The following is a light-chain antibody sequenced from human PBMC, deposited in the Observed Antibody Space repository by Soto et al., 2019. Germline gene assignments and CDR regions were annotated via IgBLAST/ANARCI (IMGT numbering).Light chain of an antibody. CDR1: QSVSSY. J-gene: IGKJ1*01. CDR3: QQRLLWPQT. CDR2: DAS. V-gene: IGKV3-11*01. Sequence: EILLTQSPSTLSLSPGERATLSCGARQSVSSYLAWYQQKPGQAPRLLIYDASNRATGVPFRFRGSGSGTDFTLTVSSLEPEDFEVYYCQQRLLWPQTFGQGTKVDIK.